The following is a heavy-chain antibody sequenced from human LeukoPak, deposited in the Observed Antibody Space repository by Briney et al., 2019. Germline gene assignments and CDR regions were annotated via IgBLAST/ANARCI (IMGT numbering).Heavy chain of an antibody. CDR3: ARHHPNGYYDFWSGYPPGFDY. J-gene: IGHJ4*02. V-gene: IGHV3-23*01. Sequence: PGGSLRLSCAASGFTFSSYAMSWVRQAPGKGLEWVSAISGSGGSTYYADFVKGRFAISRDNSKNTLYLQMNSLRAEDTAVYYCARHHPNGYYDFWSGYPPGFDYWGQGTLVTVSS. CDR2: ISGSGGST. CDR1: GFTFSSYA. D-gene: IGHD3-3*01.